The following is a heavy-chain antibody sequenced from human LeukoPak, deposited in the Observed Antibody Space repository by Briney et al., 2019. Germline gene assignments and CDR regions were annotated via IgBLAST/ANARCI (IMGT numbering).Heavy chain of an antibody. D-gene: IGHD5-12*01. Sequence: GGSLRLSCVASGFTFSSRDWMTWVRQAPGKGLEWVANIKQDGSEKNYVGSVKGRFTISRDNAKNSVDLQMNSLRAEDTAVYYCASDSGYDHHGLFDYWGQGTLVTVSS. J-gene: IGHJ4*02. CDR1: GFTFSSRDW. V-gene: IGHV3-7*01. CDR2: IKQDGSEK. CDR3: ASDSGYDHHGLFDY.